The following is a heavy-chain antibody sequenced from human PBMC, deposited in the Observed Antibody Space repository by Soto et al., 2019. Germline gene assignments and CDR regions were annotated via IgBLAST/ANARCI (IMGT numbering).Heavy chain of an antibody. D-gene: IGHD6-19*01. CDR2: ISGSATRT. V-gene: IGHV3-23*01. CDR3: AKDRTIAVAGTWAFDI. J-gene: IGHJ3*02. Sequence: EVQLLESGGVLVQPGGSLRLSCAASGFTFSSYAMNWVRQAPGKGLEWVSGISGSATRTYYADSVKGRFTISRDNAKNTLYLQMNRLTAEDTAVYYCAKDRTIAVAGTWAFDIWGRGTMVTVSS. CDR1: GFTFSSYA.